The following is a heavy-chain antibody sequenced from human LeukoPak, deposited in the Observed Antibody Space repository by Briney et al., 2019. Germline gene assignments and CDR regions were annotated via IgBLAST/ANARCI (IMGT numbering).Heavy chain of an antibody. CDR1: GFTFSSYG. CDR3: ATSVAALPGYYFDY. V-gene: IGHV3-30*03. CDR2: ISYDGSNK. D-gene: IGHD6-19*01. Sequence: GGSLRLSCAASGFTFSSYGMHWVRQAPGKGLEWVAVISYDGSNKYYADSVKGRFTISRDNSKNTLYLQMNSLRAEDTAVYYCATSVAALPGYYFDYWGQGTLVTVSS. J-gene: IGHJ4*02.